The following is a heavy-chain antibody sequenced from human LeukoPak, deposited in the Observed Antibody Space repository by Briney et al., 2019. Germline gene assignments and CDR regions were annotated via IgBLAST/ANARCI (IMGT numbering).Heavy chain of an antibody. CDR3: ASLPGYSSGELDY. J-gene: IGHJ4*02. D-gene: IGHD6-19*01. Sequence: PGGSLRLSCAASGFTFSDYYMSWIRQAPGKGLEWVSYITSSSSYTNYADSVKGRFTISRDNAKNSLYLQMNSLRDEDTAVYYCASLPGYSSGELDYWGQGTLVTVSS. V-gene: IGHV3-11*06. CDR1: GFTFSDYY. CDR2: ITSSSSYT.